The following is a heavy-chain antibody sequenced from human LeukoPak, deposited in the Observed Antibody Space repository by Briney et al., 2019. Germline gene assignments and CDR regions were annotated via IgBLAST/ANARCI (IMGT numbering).Heavy chain of an antibody. CDR1: GFTVSSNY. J-gene: IGHJ4*02. CDR3: ARGLTSGSPDY. V-gene: IGHV3-21*01. CDR2: ISSSSSYI. D-gene: IGHD1-26*01. Sequence: GGSLRLSCAASGFTVSSNYMSWVRQAPGKGLEWVSSISSSSSYIYYADSVKGRFTISRDNAKNSLYLQMNSLRAEDTAVYYCARGLTSGSPDYWGQGTLVTVSS.